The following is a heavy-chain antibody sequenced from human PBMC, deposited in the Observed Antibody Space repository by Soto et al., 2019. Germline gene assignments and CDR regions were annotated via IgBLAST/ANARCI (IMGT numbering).Heavy chain of an antibody. J-gene: IGHJ4*02. V-gene: IGHV4-34*01. D-gene: IGHD1-26*01. Sequence: SETLSLTCAVYGGSFSGYYWSWIRQPPGKGLEWIGEINHSGSTNYNPSLKSRVTISVDTSKNQFSLKLSSVTAADTAVYYCARPGGGSYSDWGQGTLVTVSS. CDR1: GGSFSGYY. CDR2: INHSGST. CDR3: ARPGGGSYSD.